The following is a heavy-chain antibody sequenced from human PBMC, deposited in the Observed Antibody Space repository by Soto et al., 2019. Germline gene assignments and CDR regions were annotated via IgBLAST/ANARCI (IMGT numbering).Heavy chain of an antibody. CDR1: GYTFANFG. CDR2: ISGHNGNT. CDR3: ARLRNLYYYFYLDV. J-gene: IGHJ6*03. V-gene: IGHV1-18*01. D-gene: IGHD5-12*01. Sequence: GASVKVSCKATGYTFANFGIGWVRQAPGQGLEWMGWISGHNGNTNYAQNFQGRVTMTTDTSTSTAYMELRSLKSDDTAMYYCARLRNLYYYFYLDVWGNGTTVTVSS.